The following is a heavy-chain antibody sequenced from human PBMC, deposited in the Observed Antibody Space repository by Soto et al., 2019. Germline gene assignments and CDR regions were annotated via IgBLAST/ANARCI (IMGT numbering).Heavy chain of an antibody. CDR3: AKDMRGGSSSSRYFYGMDV. D-gene: IGHD6-13*01. J-gene: IGHJ6*02. Sequence: EVQLVESGGGLVQPGRSLRLSCAASGFSFDDYAMHWVRQAPGKGLEGVSGISWNSGTIYYADSLKGRFTISRDNAKNSMYLQMNSLRAEDTAFYYCAKDMRGGSSSSRYFYGMDVWGQGTTVTVSS. CDR2: ISWNSGTI. V-gene: IGHV3-9*01. CDR1: GFSFDDYA.